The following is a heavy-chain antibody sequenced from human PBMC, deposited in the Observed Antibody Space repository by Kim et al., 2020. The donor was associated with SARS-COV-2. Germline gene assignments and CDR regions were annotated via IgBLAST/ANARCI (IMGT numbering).Heavy chain of an antibody. CDR3: ARHVEDATYYYGSGTPAGAIDY. V-gene: IGHV5-51*01. J-gene: IGHJ4*02. CDR1: GYSFTSYW. D-gene: IGHD3-10*01. CDR2: IYPGDSDT. Sequence: GESLKISCKGSGYSFTSYWIGWVRQMPGKGLEWMGIIYPGDSDTRYSPSFQCQVTISADKSISTAYLQWSSLKASDTAMYYCARHVEDATYYYGSGTPAGAIDYWGQGTLVTVSS.